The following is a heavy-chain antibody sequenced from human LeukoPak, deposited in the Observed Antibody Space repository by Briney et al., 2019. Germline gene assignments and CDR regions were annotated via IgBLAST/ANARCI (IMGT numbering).Heavy chain of an antibody. CDR3: AKDIAKRRIKADSGSLFTFDI. CDR2: ISWNSGSI. CDR1: GFTFDDYA. Sequence: GGSLRLSCAASGFTFDDYAMHWVRQAPGKGLEWVSVISWNSGSIGYADSVKGRFTISRDNAKNSLYLQMNSLRAEDMALYYCAKDIAKRRIKADSGSLFTFDIWGQGTMVTVSS. V-gene: IGHV3-9*03. D-gene: IGHD1-26*01. J-gene: IGHJ3*02.